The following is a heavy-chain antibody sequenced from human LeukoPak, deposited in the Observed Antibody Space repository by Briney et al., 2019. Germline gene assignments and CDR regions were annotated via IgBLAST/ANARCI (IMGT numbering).Heavy chain of an antibody. V-gene: IGHV4-39*07. CDR2: IYYSGST. Sequence: SETLSLTCTVSGGSISSSSCYWGWIRQPPGKGLGCIGSIYYSGSTYYNPSLKSRVTISVDTSKNQFSLKLSSVTAADTAVYYCARAFRYCSSTSCYPDNAFDIWGQGTMVTVSS. CDR3: ARAFRYCSSTSCYPDNAFDI. J-gene: IGHJ3*02. D-gene: IGHD2-2*01. CDR1: GGSISSSSCY.